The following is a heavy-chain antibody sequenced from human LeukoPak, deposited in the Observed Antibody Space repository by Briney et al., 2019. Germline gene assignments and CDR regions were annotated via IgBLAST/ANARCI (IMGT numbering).Heavy chain of an antibody. CDR1: GGSVSSHRYY. CDR2: VYYSGST. CDR3: ARVSDSSGPVDY. J-gene: IGHJ4*02. V-gene: IGHV4-39*07. Sequence: PSETLSLTCTVSGGSVSSHRYYWGWLRQPPGKGLEWIGSVYYSGSTYYDPSLKSRVVISVDTSKNQFSLKLSSVTAADTAVYYCARVSDSSGPVDYWGQGTLVTVSS. D-gene: IGHD3-22*01.